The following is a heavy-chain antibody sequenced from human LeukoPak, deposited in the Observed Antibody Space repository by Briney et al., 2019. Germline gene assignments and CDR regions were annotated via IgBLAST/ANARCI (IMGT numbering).Heavy chain of an antibody. CDR2: IWYDGSNK. CDR3: ARDAGIAVAATISYGMDV. D-gene: IGHD6-19*01. J-gene: IGHJ6*02. CDR1: GFTFSSYA. V-gene: IGHV3-33*01. Sequence: PGGSLRLSGAASGFTFSSYAMHRVRQAPGKGLEGVAVIWYDGSNKFYADSVKGRFTLSRDSSKNTVYLQMTSLRAEDTAVYYCARDAGIAVAATISYGMDVWGQGPTVTVSS.